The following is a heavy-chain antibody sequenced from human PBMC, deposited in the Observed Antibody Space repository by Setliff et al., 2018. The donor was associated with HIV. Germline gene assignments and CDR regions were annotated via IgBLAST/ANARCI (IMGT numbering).Heavy chain of an antibody. CDR2: LYGSGDT. CDR3: ARVLPYNSALDN. Sequence: GGSLRLSCAASGFTFSSHWMAWVRQAPGKRPEWVSTLYGSGDTYHADSVKGRFTLSRDTSKNTMYLQMNSLRREDTALYYCARVLPYNSALDNWGQGTLVTVSS. V-gene: IGHV3-66*02. J-gene: IGHJ4*02. D-gene: IGHD6-25*01. CDR1: GFTFSSHW.